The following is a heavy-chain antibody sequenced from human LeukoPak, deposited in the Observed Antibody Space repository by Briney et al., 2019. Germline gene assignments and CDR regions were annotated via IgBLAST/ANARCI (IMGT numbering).Heavy chain of an antibody. V-gene: IGHV4-30-2*01. D-gene: IGHD5-24*01. J-gene: IGHJ4*02. CDR2: IFHSGST. Sequence: SQTLSLTCTVSGGSISSGDYFWSWIRQPPGKGLEWIGSIFHSGSTYYNPSLKSRVTISVDKSKNQFSLKLSSVTAADTAVYYCARKFRGWLQYGGFDYWGQGTLVTVSS. CDR1: GGSISSGDYF. CDR3: ARKFRGWLQYGGFDY.